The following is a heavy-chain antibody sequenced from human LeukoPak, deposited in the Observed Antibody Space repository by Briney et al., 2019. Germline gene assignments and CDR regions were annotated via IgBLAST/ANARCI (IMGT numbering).Heavy chain of an antibody. Sequence: PGGSLRLSCAASGFTFSSYAMSWVRQAPGKGLEWGSAISGSGGSTYYADSVKGRFTISRDNSKNTMYLQMNSLRAEDTAVYYCASPQEYCSSTSCYWGAYYYYGMDVWGQGTTVTVSS. CDR2: ISGSGGST. V-gene: IGHV3-23*01. J-gene: IGHJ6*02. D-gene: IGHD2-2*01. CDR3: ASPQEYCSSTSCYWGAYYYYGMDV. CDR1: GFTFSSYA.